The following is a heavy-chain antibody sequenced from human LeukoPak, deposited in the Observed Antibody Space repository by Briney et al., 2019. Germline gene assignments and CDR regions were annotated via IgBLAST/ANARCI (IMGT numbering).Heavy chain of an antibody. D-gene: IGHD1-26*01. CDR2: ISGGGGST. V-gene: IGHV3-23*01. CDR3: AKGGKWDVTPFDY. J-gene: IGHJ4*02. Sequence: GGSLRLSCAASGFTFTSYSMNWVRQAPGKGLEWVSTISGGGGSTYYADSVKGRFTISRDNSRNTLYLQVNSLRAEDTAVYYCAKGGKWDVTPFDYWGQGTLVTVSS. CDR1: GFTFTSYS.